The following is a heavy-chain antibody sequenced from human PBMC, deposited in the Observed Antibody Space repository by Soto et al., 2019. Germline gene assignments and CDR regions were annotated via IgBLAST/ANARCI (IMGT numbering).Heavy chain of an antibody. CDR3: AKDMAPYCGGDGDADYYYGMDV. D-gene: IGHD2-21*02. Sequence: HPGVSLRLSCAASGFTFSSYAMSWVRQAPGKGLEWVSAISGSGGSTYYADSVKGRFTISRDNSKNTLYLQMNSLRAEDTAVYYCAKDMAPYCGGDGDADYYYGMDVWGQGTTVTV. V-gene: IGHV3-23*01. CDR2: ISGSGGST. J-gene: IGHJ6*02. CDR1: GFTFSSYA.